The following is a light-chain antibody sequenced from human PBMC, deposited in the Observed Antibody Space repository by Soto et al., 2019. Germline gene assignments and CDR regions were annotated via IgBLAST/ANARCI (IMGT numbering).Light chain of an antibody. V-gene: IGLV1-47*02. Sequence: QSVLTQPPSASGTPGQMVTISCSGSSSNIGSNYVYWYQQLPGTAPKLLIYSNNQRPSGVPDRFSGSKSGTSASLAISGLRSEDEADYYCAAWDDSLSGKVFGTGTKVTVL. CDR2: SNN. CDR1: SSNIGSNY. CDR3: AAWDDSLSGKV. J-gene: IGLJ1*01.